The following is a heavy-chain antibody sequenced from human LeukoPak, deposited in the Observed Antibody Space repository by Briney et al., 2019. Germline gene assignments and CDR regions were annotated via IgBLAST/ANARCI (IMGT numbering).Heavy chain of an antibody. CDR3: ARGGYSSSWYHFDY. J-gene: IGHJ4*02. D-gene: IGHD6-13*01. Sequence: GGSLRLSCAASGFTVSSNYMSWVRQAPGKGLEWVSVIYSGGTTNYTDSVKGRFTISRDNSKNTLFLQMNSLRAEDTAVYYCARGGYSSSWYHFDYWGQGILVTVSP. CDR1: GFTVSSNY. CDR2: IYSGGTT. V-gene: IGHV3-53*01.